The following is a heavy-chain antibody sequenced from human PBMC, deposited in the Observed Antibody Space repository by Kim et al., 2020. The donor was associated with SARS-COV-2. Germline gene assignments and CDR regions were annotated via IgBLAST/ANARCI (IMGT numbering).Heavy chain of an antibody. D-gene: IGHD3-10*01. J-gene: IGHJ6*02. CDR2: ISYDGSNK. V-gene: IGHV3-30-3*01. CDR1: GFTFSSYA. CDR3: ARGLRGHYYYGMDV. Sequence: GGSLRLSCAASGFTFSSYAMHWVRQAPGKGLEWVAVISYDGSNKYYADSVKGRFTISRDNSKNTLYLQMNSLRAEDTAVYYCARGLRGHYYYGMDVWGQGTTVPVSS.